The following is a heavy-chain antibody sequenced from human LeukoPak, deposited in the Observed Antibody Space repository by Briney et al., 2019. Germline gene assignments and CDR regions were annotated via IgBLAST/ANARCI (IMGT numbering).Heavy chain of an antibody. D-gene: IGHD4-17*01. V-gene: IGHV4-34*01. CDR2: INHSGST. Sequence: SETLSLTCAVYGASFSGYYWTWIRQPPGKGLQWIGEINHSGSTNYNPSLKSRVTMSVDTSKNQISLKVNSVTAADTAVYYCASSTVTPFRSWFDPWGQGTLVTVSS. CDR1: GASFSGYY. CDR3: ASSTVTPFRSWFDP. J-gene: IGHJ5*02.